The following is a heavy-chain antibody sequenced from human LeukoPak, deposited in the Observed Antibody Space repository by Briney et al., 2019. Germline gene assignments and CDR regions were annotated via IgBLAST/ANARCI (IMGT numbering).Heavy chain of an antibody. Sequence: SVKVSCKASGGTFSSYAISWVRQAPGQGLEWMGRIIPIFGTANYAQKFQGRVTITTDESTSTAYMELSSLRSEDTAVYYCARSPAGDYAHYWGQGTLATVSS. V-gene: IGHV1-69*05. D-gene: IGHD4-17*01. CDR2: IIPIFGTA. J-gene: IGHJ4*02. CDR1: GGTFSSYA. CDR3: ARSPAGDYAHY.